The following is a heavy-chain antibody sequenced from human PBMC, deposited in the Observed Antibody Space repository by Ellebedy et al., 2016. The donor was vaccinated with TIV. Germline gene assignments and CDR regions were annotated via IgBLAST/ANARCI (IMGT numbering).Heavy chain of an antibody. CDR3: ARAGRYNWNPGDY. J-gene: IGHJ4*02. V-gene: IGHV3-NL1*01. CDR2: IVGGGA. CDR1: GFTFSSHG. D-gene: IGHD1-20*01. Sequence: GESLKISCAASGFTFSSHGMHWVRQAPGKGLEWVSGIVGGGAERYADSVKGRFTISRDNSKNTVDLQMNSLRAEDTAVYYCARAGRYNWNPGDYWGQGTLVTVSS.